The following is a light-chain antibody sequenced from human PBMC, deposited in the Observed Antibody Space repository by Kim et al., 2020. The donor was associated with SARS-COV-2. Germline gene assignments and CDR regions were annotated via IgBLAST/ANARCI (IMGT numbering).Light chain of an antibody. Sequence: ASVGERVTITCRASQDISTYLAWYQQKSGTAPKLLIYAAYNLQSGVPSRFSGSGSGTDFTLAISSLQPEDFAIYYCQQLKSYPLTFGGGTKVDIK. J-gene: IGKJ4*01. CDR1: QDISTY. CDR3: QQLKSYPLT. CDR2: AAY. V-gene: IGKV1-9*01.